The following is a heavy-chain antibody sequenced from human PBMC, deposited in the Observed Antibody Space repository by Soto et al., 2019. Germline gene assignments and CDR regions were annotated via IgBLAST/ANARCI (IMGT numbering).Heavy chain of an antibody. CDR3: VRDTSWLQLSRAFDI. V-gene: IGHV4-31*03. CDR1: GGSISSGGYY. D-gene: IGHD5-12*01. J-gene: IGHJ3*02. CDR2: IYYSGST. Sequence: QVQLQESGPGLVKPSQTLSLTCTVSGGSISSGGYYWSWIRQHPGKGLEWIGYIYYSGSTYYNPSLKSRVTISVDTSKNQFSLKLSSVTAADTAVYYCVRDTSWLQLSRAFDIWGQGTMVTVSS.